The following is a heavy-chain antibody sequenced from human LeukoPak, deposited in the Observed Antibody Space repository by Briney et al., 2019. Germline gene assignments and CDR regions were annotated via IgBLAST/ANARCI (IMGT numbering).Heavy chain of an antibody. CDR2: ISWDGGST. J-gene: IGHJ3*02. V-gene: IGHV3-20*04. CDR1: GFTFDDYG. Sequence: GGSLRLSCAASGFTFDDYGMNWVRQAPGEGLEWVSGISWDGGSTSYADSVKGRFTISRDNAKNSLYLQMDSLRAEDTALYYCVKDLKVGYNWNDGNAFDIWGLGTMVTVSS. CDR3: VKDLKVGYNWNDGNAFDI. D-gene: IGHD1-1*01.